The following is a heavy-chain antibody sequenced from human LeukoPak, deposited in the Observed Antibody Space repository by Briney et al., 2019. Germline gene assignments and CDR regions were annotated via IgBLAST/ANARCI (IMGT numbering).Heavy chain of an antibody. Sequence: PSETLSLTCTVSGGSISSYYWSWIRQPPGKGLEWIGYIYYSGSTNYNPSLKSRVTISVDTSKNQFSLKLSSVTAADTAVYYCARAHIVVVPAACSWFDPWGQGTLVTVSS. CDR1: GGSISSYY. CDR2: IYYSGST. CDR3: ARAHIVVVPAACSWFDP. D-gene: IGHD2-2*01. J-gene: IGHJ5*02. V-gene: IGHV4-59*01.